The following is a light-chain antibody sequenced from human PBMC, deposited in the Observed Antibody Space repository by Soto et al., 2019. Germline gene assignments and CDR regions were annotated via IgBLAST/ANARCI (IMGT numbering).Light chain of an antibody. CDR2: EVT. Sequence: QSALTQPASVSGSPGQSITISCTGSGSDVGGFDYVSWYQQNPGKVPKLLIYEVTNRPSGISYRFSGSKSGTTASLTISGLQAEDEADYCCSSFTGSSTLVFGTGTKLTVL. CDR3: SSFTGSSTLV. CDR1: GSDVGGFDY. V-gene: IGLV2-14*01. J-gene: IGLJ1*01.